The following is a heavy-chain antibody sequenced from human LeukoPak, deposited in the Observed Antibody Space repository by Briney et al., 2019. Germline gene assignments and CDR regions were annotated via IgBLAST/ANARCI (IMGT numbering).Heavy chain of an antibody. CDR3: AKVGAAEFDY. Sequence: GGSLRLSCAASGFTFSSYAMSWVRQAPGKGLEWVSAISGSGDSTYYGDSVKGRFTISRDNSKNTLYLQMNSLRAEDTAVYYCAKVGAAEFDYWGQGTLVTVSS. D-gene: IGHD1-26*01. J-gene: IGHJ4*02. V-gene: IGHV3-23*01. CDR2: ISGSGDST. CDR1: GFTFSSYA.